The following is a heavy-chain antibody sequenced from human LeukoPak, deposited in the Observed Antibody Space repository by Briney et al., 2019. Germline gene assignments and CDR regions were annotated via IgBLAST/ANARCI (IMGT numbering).Heavy chain of an antibody. CDR2: IIPIFGTA. Sequence: ASVNVSCKASGGTFSSYAISWVRQAPGQGLEWMGGIIPIFGTANYAQKFQGRVTITADESTSTAYMELSSLRSEDTAVYYCARDDVGATSFNFDYWGQGTLVTVSS. J-gene: IGHJ4*02. CDR3: ARDDVGATSFNFDY. D-gene: IGHD1-26*01. V-gene: IGHV1-69*13. CDR1: GGTFSSYA.